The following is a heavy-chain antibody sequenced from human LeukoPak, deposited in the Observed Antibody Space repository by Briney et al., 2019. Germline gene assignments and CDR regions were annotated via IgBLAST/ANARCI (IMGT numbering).Heavy chain of an antibody. J-gene: IGHJ4*02. CDR1: GFTFSSYG. Sequence: GGSLRLSCAASGFTFSSYGMHWVRQAPGKGLEWVAVISYDGSNKYYADSVKGRFTISRDNSKNTLYLQMNSLRAEDTAVYYCAKDGGPGGYVWGSYRFPFDYWGQGTLVTVSS. CDR3: AKDGGPGGYVWGSYRFPFDY. CDR2: ISYDGSNK. V-gene: IGHV3-30*18. D-gene: IGHD3-16*02.